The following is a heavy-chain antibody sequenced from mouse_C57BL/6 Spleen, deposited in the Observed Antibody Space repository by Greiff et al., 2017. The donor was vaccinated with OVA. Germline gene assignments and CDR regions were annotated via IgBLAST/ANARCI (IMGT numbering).Heavy chain of an antibody. V-gene: IGHV1-64*01. CDR3: AGGGAGFAY. CDR2: IHPNSGSS. Sequence: QVQLQQPGAELVKPGASVKLSCKASGYTFTSYWMHWVKQRPGQGLEWIGMIHPNSGSSTSNEQFKSKATLTVDKAYSTAYMQLSSLTAEDSAGYYCAGGGAGFAYWGQGALVTVSA. J-gene: IGHJ3*01. CDR1: GYTFTSYW.